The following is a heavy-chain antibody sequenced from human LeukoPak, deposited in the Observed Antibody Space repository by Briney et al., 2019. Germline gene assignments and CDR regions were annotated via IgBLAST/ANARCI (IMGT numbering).Heavy chain of an antibody. D-gene: IGHD6-13*01. CDR1: GFTFSSYA. Sequence: GRSLRLSCAASGFTFSSYAMHWVRQAPGKGLEWVAVISYDGSNKYYADSVKGRFTISRDNSKNTLYLQMNSLRAEDTAVYYCAKAPSQFAAQAHFDYWGQGTLVAVSS. CDR3: AKAPSQFAAQAHFDY. V-gene: IGHV3-30-3*01. J-gene: IGHJ4*02. CDR2: ISYDGSNK.